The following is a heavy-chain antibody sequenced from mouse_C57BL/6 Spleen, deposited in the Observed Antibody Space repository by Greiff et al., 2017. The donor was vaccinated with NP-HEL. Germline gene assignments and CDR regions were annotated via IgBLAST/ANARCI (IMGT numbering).Heavy chain of an antibody. V-gene: IGHV1-82*01. D-gene: IGHD1-1*01. CDR3: AKSSYVPMDY. CDR1: GYAFSSSW. Sequence: VQLQQSGPELVKPGASVKISCKASGYAFSSSWMNWVKQRPGKGLEWIGRIYPGDGDTNYNGKFKGKATLTADKSSSTAYMQLSSLTSEDSAVYCCAKSSYVPMDYWGQGTSVTVSS. CDR2: IYPGDGDT. J-gene: IGHJ4*01.